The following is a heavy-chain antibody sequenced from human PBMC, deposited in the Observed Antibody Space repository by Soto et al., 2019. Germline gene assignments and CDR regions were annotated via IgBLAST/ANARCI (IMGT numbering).Heavy chain of an antibody. CDR1: GFTFSSYG. D-gene: IGHD2-21*02. Sequence: QVQLVESGGGVVQPGRSLRLSCAASGFTFSSYGMHWVRQAPGKGLEWVAVISYDGSNKYYADSVKGRFTISRDNSKNTLYLQMNSLRAEDTAVYYCAKPAATYCGGDCYPYYFDYWGQGTLVTVSS. J-gene: IGHJ4*02. CDR2: ISYDGSNK. V-gene: IGHV3-30*18. CDR3: AKPAATYCGGDCYPYYFDY.